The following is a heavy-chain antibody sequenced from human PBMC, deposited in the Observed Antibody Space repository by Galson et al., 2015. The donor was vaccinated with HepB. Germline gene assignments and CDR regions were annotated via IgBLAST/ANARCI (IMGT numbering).Heavy chain of an antibody. V-gene: IGHV3-48*02. CDR1: GFTFSSYS. Sequence: SLRLSCAASGFTFSSYSMNWVRQAPGKGLEWVSYISSSGSTIYYADSVKGRFTISRDNAKNSLYLQMNSLRDEDTAVYYCARDWAPTYYDFWSGSYYGMDVWGQGTTVTVSS. CDR3: ARDWAPTYYDFWSGSYYGMDV. CDR2: ISSSGSTI. D-gene: IGHD3-3*01. J-gene: IGHJ6*02.